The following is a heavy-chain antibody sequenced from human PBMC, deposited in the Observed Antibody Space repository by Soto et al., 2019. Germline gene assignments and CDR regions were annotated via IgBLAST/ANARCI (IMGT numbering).Heavy chain of an antibody. J-gene: IGHJ3*02. D-gene: IGHD6-19*01. CDR1: GGXISRYY. CDR3: ACHSSGWYLFAFDI. CDR2: IYYSGST. V-gene: IGHV4-59*01. Sequence: ETLSLTCTVSGGXISRYYWSWIRQPPGKGLEWIGYIYYSGSTNYNPSLKSRVTISVDTSKNQFSLKLSSATAADTAVYYCACHSSGWYLFAFDIWGQGTMVTVSS.